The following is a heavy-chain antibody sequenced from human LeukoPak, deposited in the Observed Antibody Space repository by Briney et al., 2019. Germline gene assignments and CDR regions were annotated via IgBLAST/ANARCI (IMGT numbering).Heavy chain of an antibody. D-gene: IGHD3-10*01. CDR1: GFTFSSYS. Sequence: PGGSLRLSCAASGFTFSSYSMNWVRQAPGKGLEWVSSISSSSSYIYYADSVKGRFTISRDNAKNSLYLQMNSLRAEDTVVYYCVSGSWFGDPFWWPNFDYWGQGTLVTVSS. V-gene: IGHV3-21*01. J-gene: IGHJ4*02. CDR3: VSGSWFGDPFWWPNFDY. CDR2: ISSSSSYI.